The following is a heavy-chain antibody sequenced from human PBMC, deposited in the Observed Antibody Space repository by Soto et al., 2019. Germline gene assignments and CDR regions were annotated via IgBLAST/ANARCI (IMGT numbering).Heavy chain of an antibody. V-gene: IGHV3-15*01. Sequence: EVQLVESGGGSVKPGGSLRLSCAVSGFTFSNAWMSWVRQAPGKGLEWVGRIKSKTDGGTTDYAAPVKGRFTISRDDSKNTLYLQMNSLKTEDTAVYYCTTDLRWEFDPFDYWGQGTLVTVSS. CDR3: TTDLRWEFDPFDY. CDR2: IKSKTDGGTT. J-gene: IGHJ4*02. D-gene: IGHD1-26*01. CDR1: GFTFSNAW.